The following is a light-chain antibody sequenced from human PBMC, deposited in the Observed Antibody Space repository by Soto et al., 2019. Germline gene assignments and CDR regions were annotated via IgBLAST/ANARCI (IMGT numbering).Light chain of an antibody. CDR1: QSVSSN. Sequence: EIVMTQSPATLSVSPGERATLSCRASQSVSSNLAWYQQKPGQAPRLLIYGASTRATGIPARFSGIRSATDFTLTISSLQSEDFALYYWQQYNNWPPTFGQGTRLEIK. CDR3: QQYNNWPPT. J-gene: IGKJ5*01. CDR2: GAS. V-gene: IGKV3-15*01.